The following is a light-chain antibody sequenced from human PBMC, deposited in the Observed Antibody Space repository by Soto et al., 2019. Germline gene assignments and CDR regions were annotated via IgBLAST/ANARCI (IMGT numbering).Light chain of an antibody. Sequence: DIQMTQSPSTLSASVGDRVTITCRASQSISRWLAWYQQKSGKAPKFLIYDASTLETGVPSRFSGSGSGAEFTLTITGLQPEDIATYSCQHYDSFWSFGQGTKVDIK. CDR3: QHYDSFWS. J-gene: IGKJ1*01. V-gene: IGKV1-5*01. CDR1: QSISRW. CDR2: DAS.